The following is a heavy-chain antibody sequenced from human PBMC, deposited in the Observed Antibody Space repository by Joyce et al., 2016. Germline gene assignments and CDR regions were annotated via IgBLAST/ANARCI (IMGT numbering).Heavy chain of an antibody. CDR2: INSDDSRI. CDR1: GIIFSSKE. D-gene: IGHD2-2*01. V-gene: IGHV3-48*03. J-gene: IGHJ4*02. CDR3: TTPSCAN. Sequence: EVYLVESGGGLVQPGGSLRLSCAASGIIFSSKEMNWVRQAPGKGLEWISSINSDDSRIHYADSVRGRFTISRDNARNSLYLEMNYLRVEDTAIYYCTTPSCANWGQGSLVTVSS.